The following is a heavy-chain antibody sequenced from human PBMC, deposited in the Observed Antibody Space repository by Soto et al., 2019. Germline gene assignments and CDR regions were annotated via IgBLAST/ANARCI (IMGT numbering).Heavy chain of an antibody. D-gene: IGHD6-19*01. CDR1: GFTFSSYA. Sequence: PGGSLRLSCAASGFTFSSYAMSWVRQAPGKGLEWVSAISGSGGSTYYADSVKGRFTTSRDNSKNTLYLQMNSLRAEDTAVYYCASYGYSSGHFDYWGQGTLVTVSS. CDR2: ISGSGGST. CDR3: ASYGYSSGHFDY. J-gene: IGHJ4*02. V-gene: IGHV3-23*01.